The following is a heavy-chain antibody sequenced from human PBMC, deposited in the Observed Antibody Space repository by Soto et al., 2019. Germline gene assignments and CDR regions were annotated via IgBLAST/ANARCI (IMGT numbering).Heavy chain of an antibody. CDR1: GYTFTSYD. D-gene: IGHD3-16*02. Sequence: GASVKVSCKGSGYTFTSYDINWVRQATGQGLEWMGWMNPNSGNTGYAQKFQGRVTMTRNTSISTAYMELSSLRSEDTAVYYCARVEPMYYDYIWGSYRSDSRKFDYWGQGTLVTVSS. J-gene: IGHJ4*02. V-gene: IGHV1-8*01. CDR3: ARVEPMYYDYIWGSYRSDSRKFDY. CDR2: MNPNSGNT.